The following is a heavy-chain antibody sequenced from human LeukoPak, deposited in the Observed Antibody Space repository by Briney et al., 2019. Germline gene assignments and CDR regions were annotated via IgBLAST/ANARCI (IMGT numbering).Heavy chain of an antibody. CDR3: ARDSQYRVFDI. D-gene: IGHD3-16*02. Sequence: PGGSLRLSCAASGFTLSSYDMHWVRQVTGKGLEWVSGIGLAGDTYYLGSVKGRFTIFRENAKNSLYLQMNSLRAGDTAVYYCARDSQYRVFDIWGQGTMVTVSS. J-gene: IGHJ3*02. V-gene: IGHV3-13*04. CDR1: GFTLSSYD. CDR2: IGLAGDT.